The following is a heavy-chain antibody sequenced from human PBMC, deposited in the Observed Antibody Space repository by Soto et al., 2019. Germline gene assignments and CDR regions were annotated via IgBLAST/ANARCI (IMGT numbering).Heavy chain of an antibody. CDR3: ANNRRGLLVVPAYYYYYMDV. Sequence: GGSLRLSCAASGFTFSSYAMSWVRQAPGKGLEWVSAISGSGGSTYYADSVKGRFTISRDNSKNTLYLQMNSLRAEDTAVYYCANNRRGLLVVPAYYYYYMDVWGKGTTVTVSS. D-gene: IGHD2-2*01. CDR1: GFTFSSYA. CDR2: ISGSGGST. V-gene: IGHV3-23*01. J-gene: IGHJ6*03.